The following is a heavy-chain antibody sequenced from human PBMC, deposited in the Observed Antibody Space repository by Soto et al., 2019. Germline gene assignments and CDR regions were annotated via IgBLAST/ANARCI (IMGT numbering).Heavy chain of an antibody. V-gene: IGHV4-31*03. CDR2: IYYSGST. CDR3: AREGAKDSSGRGRFDS. CDR1: GGSISSGGYY. D-gene: IGHD3-22*01. J-gene: IGHJ4*02. Sequence: QVQLQESGPGLVKPSQTLSLTCTVSGGSISSGGYYWSWIRQHPGKGLEWIGYIYYSGSTYYNPSLKSRVTISVDTSKNQFSLKLSSVTAADTAVYYCAREGAKDSSGRGRFDSWGQGTLVTVSS.